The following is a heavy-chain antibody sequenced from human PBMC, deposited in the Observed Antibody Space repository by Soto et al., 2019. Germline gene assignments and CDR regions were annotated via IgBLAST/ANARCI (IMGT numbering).Heavy chain of an antibody. J-gene: IGHJ5*02. CDR2: IYYSGST. Sequence: PSETLSLTCTVSGGSISSGGYYWSWIRQHPGKGLEWIGYIYYSGSTYYNPSLKSRVTISVDTSKNQFSLKLSSMTAADTAVYYCARDRKVGANRVGWFDPWGPGTLVTVSS. V-gene: IGHV4-31*03. CDR1: GGSISSGGYY. D-gene: IGHD1-26*01. CDR3: ARDRKVGANRVGWFDP.